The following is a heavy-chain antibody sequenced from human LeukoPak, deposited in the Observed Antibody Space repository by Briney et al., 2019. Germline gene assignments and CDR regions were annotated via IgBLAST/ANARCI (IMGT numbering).Heavy chain of an antibody. CDR1: GFTFSDSY. D-gene: IGHD7-27*01. Sequence: PGGSLRLSCAASGFTFSDSYMTWIRQAPGKGLEWVSFISNSGDSIYYADSVKGRFTTSRDNAKNSLFLQMNSLRAEDTAVYYCGRGHWGLDYWGQGALVTVSS. CDR3: GRGHWGLDY. CDR2: ISNSGDSI. J-gene: IGHJ4*02. V-gene: IGHV3-11*04.